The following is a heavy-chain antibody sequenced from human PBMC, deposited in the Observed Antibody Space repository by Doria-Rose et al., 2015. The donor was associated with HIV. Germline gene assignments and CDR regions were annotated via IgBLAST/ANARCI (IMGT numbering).Heavy chain of an antibody. J-gene: IGHJ4*02. Sequence: QVQLQQWDAGLLKPSETLSLTCAVYGGSFRGYYWNWIRQPPGKGLEWIGEINHSGSPNYNPSLKSRVTMSVDTSRKQFSLELNSVTAADTAVYYCARAGPEYYFDSWGQGTLVTVSS. CDR2: INHSGSP. V-gene: IGHV4-34*01. CDR3: ARAGPEYYFDS. CDR1: GGSFRGYY.